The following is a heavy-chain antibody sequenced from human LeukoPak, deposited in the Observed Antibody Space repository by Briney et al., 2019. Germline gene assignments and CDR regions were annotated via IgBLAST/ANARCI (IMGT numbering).Heavy chain of an antibody. CDR2: FDPEDGET. Sequence: ASVHDTCKVSGYIHIELFLHWVRQPAGREVEWMGGFDPEDGETIYVQKFQGRVTMTEDTSTDTADMELNSLRSEDTAVYYCPTELSRDPGGQGTLVTVSS. CDR3: PTELSRDP. J-gene: IGHJ5*02. CDR1: GYIHIELF. V-gene: IGHV1-24*01.